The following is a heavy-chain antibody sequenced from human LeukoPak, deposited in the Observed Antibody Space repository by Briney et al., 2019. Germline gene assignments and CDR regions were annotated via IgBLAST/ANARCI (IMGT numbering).Heavy chain of an antibody. D-gene: IGHD6-13*01. CDR1: GGSISSYY. J-gene: IGHJ2*01. CDR3: ARGEPRIARPGAPPFDL. V-gene: IGHV4-59*01. Sequence: TETLSLTCTVSGGSISSYYWQWIRQPPGNRLEWIGYVYYSGSTDYNPSLKSRVTISVDTSKNQFSLRLTSVTAADTAVYYCARGEPRIARPGAPPFDLWGRGTLVTVSS. CDR2: VYYSGST.